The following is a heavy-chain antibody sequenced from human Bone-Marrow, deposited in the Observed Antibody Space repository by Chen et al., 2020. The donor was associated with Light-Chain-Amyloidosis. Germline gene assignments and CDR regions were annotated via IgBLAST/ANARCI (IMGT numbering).Heavy chain of an antibody. J-gene: IGHJ4*02. V-gene: IGHV4-31*02. Sequence: VQLQESGPGLVNDSQTLSLTCGFSGGSIGGNHHYCSWIRWHPEKGLEWGGYIYHNGNTYFNPLLRRRLVMSVDTSENQFSLSRRSVTAADAAVYYGARAEDSSGYMDFWGPGTLVTVSS. D-gene: IGHD3-22*01. CDR2: IYHNGNT. CDR3: ARAEDSSGYMDF. CDR1: GGSIGGNHHY.